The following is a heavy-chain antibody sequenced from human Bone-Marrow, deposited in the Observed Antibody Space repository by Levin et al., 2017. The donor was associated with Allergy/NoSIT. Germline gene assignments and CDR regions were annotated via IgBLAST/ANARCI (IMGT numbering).Heavy chain of an antibody. CDR2: INLNSGGT. CDR1: GHIFTDYY. CDR3: AGDAWLALGQ. J-gene: IGHJ1*01. Sequence: ASVKVSCKTSGHIFTDYYIHWVRQAPGQGLEWMGWINLNSGGTKYTQKFQGRVTMTRDTSIRTVYVDLSRLTADDTAIYYCAGDAWLALGQWGQGTLVSVSS. D-gene: IGHD6-19*01. V-gene: IGHV1-2*02.